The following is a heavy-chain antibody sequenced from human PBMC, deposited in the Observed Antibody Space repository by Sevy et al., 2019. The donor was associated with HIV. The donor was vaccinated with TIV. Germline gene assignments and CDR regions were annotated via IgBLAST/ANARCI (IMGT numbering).Heavy chain of an antibody. CDR1: GYTLTQLS. D-gene: IGHD3-22*01. V-gene: IGHV1-24*01. CDR3: SITKDYYDSSGYPFDY. CDR2: FDPEDGET. Sequence: ASVKVSCKVSGYTLTQLSMHWVRQAPGKGLEWMGSFDPEDGETIYAQKFQGRVTMNEDTSKDTAYMELSSLKSEDTAVFYCSITKDYYDSSGYPFDYWGQGTLVTVSS. J-gene: IGHJ4*02.